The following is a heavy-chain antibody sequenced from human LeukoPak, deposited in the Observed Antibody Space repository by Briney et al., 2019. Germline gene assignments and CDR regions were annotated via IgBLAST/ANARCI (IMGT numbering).Heavy chain of an antibody. V-gene: IGHV3-48*01. Sequence: PGGSLRLSCAASGFTFSSYSMNWVRQAPGKGLEWVSYISSSSSTIYYADSVKGRFTISRDNAKNSLYLQMNSLRAEDTAVYYCARDASVDTAMVQGWPWVREYNWFDPWGQGTLVTVSS. CDR2: ISSSSSTI. CDR1: GFTFSSYS. CDR3: ARDASVDTAMVQGWPWVREYNWFDP. D-gene: IGHD5-18*01. J-gene: IGHJ5*02.